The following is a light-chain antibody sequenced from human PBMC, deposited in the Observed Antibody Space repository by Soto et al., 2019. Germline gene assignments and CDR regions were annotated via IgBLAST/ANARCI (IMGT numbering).Light chain of an antibody. CDR2: GAS. CDR1: QSVTNNY. CDR3: QQYCSSPWT. V-gene: IGKV3-20*01. J-gene: IGKJ1*01. Sequence: EIVLTQSPGTLSLSPGERATLSCRASQSVTNNYLAWYQQKPSQAPRLLIFGASSRAAGIPDRFSGSGSGTDFTLAIGRLEHEDVAVYYCQQYCSSPWTFGQGTRVDSK.